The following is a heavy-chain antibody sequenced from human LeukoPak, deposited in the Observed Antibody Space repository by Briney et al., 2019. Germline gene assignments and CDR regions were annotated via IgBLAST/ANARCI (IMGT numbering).Heavy chain of an antibody. CDR3: ARGHYYDSSGLPFDY. Sequence: SVKVSCKASGGTFSSYAISWVRQAPGQGLEWMGRIIPILGIANYAQKFQGRVTITADKPTSTAYMELSSLRSEDTAVYYCARGHYYDSSGLPFDYWGQGTLVTVSS. J-gene: IGHJ4*02. V-gene: IGHV1-69*04. D-gene: IGHD3-22*01. CDR1: GGTFSSYA. CDR2: IIPILGIA.